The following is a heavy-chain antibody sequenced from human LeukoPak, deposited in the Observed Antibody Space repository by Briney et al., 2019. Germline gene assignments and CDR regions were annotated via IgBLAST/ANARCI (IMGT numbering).Heavy chain of an antibody. CDR2: ISAYNSNT. D-gene: IGHD6-19*01. Sequence: ASVKASCKASGYTFTSYGISWVRQAPGQGLEWMGWISAYNSNTNYAQKLQGRVTMTTDTSTSTAYMELRSLRSDDTAVYYCARDKASIAVAGLFDYWGQGTLVTVSS. J-gene: IGHJ4*02. V-gene: IGHV1-18*01. CDR1: GYTFTSYG. CDR3: ARDKASIAVAGLFDY.